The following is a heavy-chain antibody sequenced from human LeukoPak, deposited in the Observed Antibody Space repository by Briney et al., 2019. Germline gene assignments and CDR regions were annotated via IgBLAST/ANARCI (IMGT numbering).Heavy chain of an antibody. J-gene: IGHJ5*02. D-gene: IGHD3-10*01. CDR3: AKDRGVHYHGSERGLYNWFDP. Sequence: GGSLRLSCAASGFTFSSYAMNWVRQAPGKGLEWVSAISGSGGSTYYTDSVKGRFTISRDNSKNTLYLQMNSLRAEDTAVYYCAKDRGVHYHGSERGLYNWFDPWGQGTLVTVSS. CDR1: GFTFSSYA. V-gene: IGHV3-23*01. CDR2: ISGSGGST.